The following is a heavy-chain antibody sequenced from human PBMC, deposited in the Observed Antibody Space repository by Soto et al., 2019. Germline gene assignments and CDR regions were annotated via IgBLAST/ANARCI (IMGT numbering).Heavy chain of an antibody. J-gene: IGHJ4*02. V-gene: IGHV1-24*01. CDR1: GYTLTELS. CDR3: ATVPLYSSGWPFDY. CDR2: FDPEDGET. Sequence: GASVKVSCKVSGYTLTELSMHWVRQAPGKGLEWMGGFDPEDGETIYAQKFQGRVTMTEDTSTDTAYMELSSLRSEDTAVYYCATVPLYSSGWPFDYWSQGTLVTVS. D-gene: IGHD6-19*01.